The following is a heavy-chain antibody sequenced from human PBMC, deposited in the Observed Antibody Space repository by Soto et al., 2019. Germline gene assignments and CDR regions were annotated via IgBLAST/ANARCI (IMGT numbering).Heavy chain of an antibody. CDR3: AKDSRRDHSYSMDV. CDR2: ISGSGGTT. D-gene: IGHD2-2*01. J-gene: IGHJ6*03. CDR1: GCTFTNYA. V-gene: IGHV3-23*01. Sequence: EVQLLESGGGLVRPGGSLRLSCAASGCTFTNYAMSWVRQAPGKGLELVSAISGSGGTTYYADSVKGRFTISRDNSNSTLYLQMNSLRAEDTAVYYCAKDSRRDHSYSMDVWGKGTTVTVSS.